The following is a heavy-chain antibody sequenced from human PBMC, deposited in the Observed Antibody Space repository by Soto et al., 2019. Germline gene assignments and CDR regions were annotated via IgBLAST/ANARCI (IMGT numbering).Heavy chain of an antibody. J-gene: IGHJ4*02. CDR3: ARDHNYAFDY. D-gene: IGHD1-1*01. Sequence: QPGGSLRLSCAASGFTFSTYSMNWVRQAPGKGLEWLSYIYGTTIYYADSVKGRFTISRDNAKNSLYLQMNSLRDEDTAVYYCARDHNYAFDYWGQGTLVTVSS. CDR2: IYGTTI. CDR1: GFTFSTYS. V-gene: IGHV3-48*02.